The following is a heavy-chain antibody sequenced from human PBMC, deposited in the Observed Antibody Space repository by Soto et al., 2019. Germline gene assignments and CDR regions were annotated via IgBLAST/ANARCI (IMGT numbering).Heavy chain of an antibody. CDR1: GGSISSSNW. J-gene: IGHJ6*02. CDR3: ARAGSSSSWYGYYGMDA. D-gene: IGHD6-13*01. Sequence: SETLSLTCAVSGGSISSSNWWSWVRQPPGKGLEWIGEIYHSASTNYNPSLKSRVTISVDKSKNQFSLKLSSVTAADTAVYYCARAGSSSSWYGYYGMDAWGQGTTVTVSS. V-gene: IGHV4-4*02. CDR2: IYHSAST.